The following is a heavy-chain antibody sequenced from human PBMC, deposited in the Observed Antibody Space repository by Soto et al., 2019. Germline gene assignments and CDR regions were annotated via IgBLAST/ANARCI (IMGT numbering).Heavy chain of an antibody. J-gene: IGHJ4*02. CDR2: ISGSGGST. D-gene: IGHD4-4*01. CDR1: GFTFSSYA. CDR3: AKDPVTTVGVYYFDY. Sequence: PGGALRLPCAASGFTFSSYAISWVRQAPGKGLEWVSAISGSGGSTYYADSVKGRFTISRDNSKNTLYLQMNSLRAEDTAVYYCAKDPVTTVGVYYFDYWGQGTLVTVSS. V-gene: IGHV3-23*01.